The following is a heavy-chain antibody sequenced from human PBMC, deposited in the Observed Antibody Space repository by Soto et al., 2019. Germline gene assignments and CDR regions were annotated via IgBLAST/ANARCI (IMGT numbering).Heavy chain of an antibody. Sequence: PGGSLRLSCAASGFTFSSYAMSWVRQAPGKGLEWVSAISGSGGSTYYADSVKGRFTISRDNSKNTLYLQMNSLRAEDTAVYYCAKDLDFRGQDNYGSEPNNWFDPWGQGTLVTAPQ. CDR3: AKDLDFRGQDNYGSEPNNWFDP. CDR1: GFTFSSYA. CDR2: ISGSGGST. J-gene: IGHJ5*02. V-gene: IGHV3-23*01. D-gene: IGHD3-10*01.